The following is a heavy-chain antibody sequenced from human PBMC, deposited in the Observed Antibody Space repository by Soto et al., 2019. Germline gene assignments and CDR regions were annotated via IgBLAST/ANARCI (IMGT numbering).Heavy chain of an antibody. CDR1: GGTFSSYA. V-gene: IGHV1-69*13. CDR2: IIPIFGTA. Sequence: VASVKVSCKASGGTFSSYAISWVRQAPGQGLEWMGGIIPIFGTANYAQKFQGRVTITADESTSTAYMELSSLRSEDTAVYYCAGPYCSGGSCYSDWYFDLWGRGTLVTVSS. J-gene: IGHJ2*01. CDR3: AGPYCSGGSCYSDWYFDL. D-gene: IGHD2-15*01.